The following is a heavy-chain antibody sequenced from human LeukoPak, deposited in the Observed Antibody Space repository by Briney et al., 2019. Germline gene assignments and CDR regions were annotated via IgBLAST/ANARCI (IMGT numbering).Heavy chain of an antibody. J-gene: IGHJ4*02. CDR1: GFTFSSYG. CDR3: AKDHYDFWSGYPTYFDY. Sequence: GRSLRLSCAASGFTFSSYGMHWVRQAPGKGLEWVAFIRYDGSNKYYADSVKGRFTISRDNSKNTLYLQMNSLRAEDTAVYYCAKDHYDFWSGYPTYFDYWGQGTLVTVSS. CDR2: IRYDGSNK. V-gene: IGHV3-30*02. D-gene: IGHD3-3*01.